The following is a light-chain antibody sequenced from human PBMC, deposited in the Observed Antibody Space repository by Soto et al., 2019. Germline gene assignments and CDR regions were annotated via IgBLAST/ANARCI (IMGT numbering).Light chain of an antibody. CDR1: QSVSSY. CDR2: GAS. CDR3: QQYSSQT. V-gene: IGKV3-11*01. J-gene: IGKJ1*01. Sequence: EIVLTQSPATLSLSPGERATLSCRASQSVSSYLAWYQQKPGQAPRLLIYGASNRATGIPDRFTGSGSGTDFTLTISSLEPEDFAVYYCQQYSSQTFGQGTKVDIK.